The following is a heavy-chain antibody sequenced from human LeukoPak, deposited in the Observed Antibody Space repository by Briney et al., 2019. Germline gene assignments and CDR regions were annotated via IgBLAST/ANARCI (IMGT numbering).Heavy chain of an antibody. V-gene: IGHV4-34*01. CDR2: INHSGST. D-gene: IGHD4-23*01. Sequence: WETLSLTGAVYGGSLSDYYWSWIRQPPGKGLEWIGEINHSGSTNYNPSLKSRVTISVDTSKNQFSLKLSSVTAADTAVYYCARNSSPYYYCYYMDVWGKGTTVTVSS. J-gene: IGHJ6*03. CDR3: ARNSSPYYYCYYMDV. CDR1: GGSLSDYY.